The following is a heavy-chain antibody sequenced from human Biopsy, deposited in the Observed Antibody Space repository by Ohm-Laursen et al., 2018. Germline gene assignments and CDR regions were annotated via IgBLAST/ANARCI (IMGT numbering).Heavy chain of an antibody. Sequence: LRLSCTASGFTFSSYAMTWVRQAPGRGLEWVSVINTSGGSTHYAVSVKGRFTISRDNSKNTLYLRMNSLRAEDTAVYYCAKPADSYGSEFYFDYWGQGTLVTVSS. CDR3: AKPADSYGSEFYFDY. D-gene: IGHD4-17*01. J-gene: IGHJ4*02. V-gene: IGHV3-23*01. CDR1: GFTFSSYA. CDR2: INTSGGST.